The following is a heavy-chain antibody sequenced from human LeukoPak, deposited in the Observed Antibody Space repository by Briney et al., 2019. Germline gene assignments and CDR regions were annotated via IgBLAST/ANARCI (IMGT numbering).Heavy chain of an antibody. CDR2: IYYSGRT. CDR3: ARGSSIAALLFAFDI. D-gene: IGHD6-6*01. CDR1: AGSISSSNYY. V-gene: IGHV4-39*01. Sequence: SETLSLTCTVSAGSISSSNYYWGWIRQPPGKGLEWIGSIYYSGRTYYNPSLQSRVTISVDTSKTQFSLKLSSVTAADTAVSYCARGSSIAALLFAFDIWGQGTMVTVSS. J-gene: IGHJ3*02.